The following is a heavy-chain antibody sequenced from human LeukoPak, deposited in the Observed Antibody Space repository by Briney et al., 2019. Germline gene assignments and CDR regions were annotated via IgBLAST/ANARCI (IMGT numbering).Heavy chain of an antibody. CDR3: AKETASGYGAFDI. V-gene: IGHV3-23*01. D-gene: IGHD3-22*01. CDR2: ITVSGGTT. Sequence: SLTPSRAPAGLTFSSYATSCVSQHPREGREWVSSITVSGGTTYSPDSVKGRFPFTRPKSNNPLYRQMNSLKTADTALYYCAKETASGYGAFDIWGEGTMVTVSS. CDR1: GLTFSSYA. J-gene: IGHJ3*02.